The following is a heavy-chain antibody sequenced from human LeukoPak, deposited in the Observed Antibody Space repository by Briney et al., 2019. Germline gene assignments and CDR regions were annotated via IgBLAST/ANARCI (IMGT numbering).Heavy chain of an antibody. CDR2: IYTSGST. V-gene: IGHV4-61*02. CDR3: ARGGIAVAGTYY. CDR1: GGSTSSGSYY. D-gene: IGHD6-19*01. J-gene: IGHJ4*02. Sequence: TSETLSLTCTVSGGSTSSGSYYWSWIRQPAGKGLEWIGRIYTSGSTNYNPSLKSRVTISVDTSKNQFSLKLSSVTAADTAVYYCARGGIAVAGTYYWGQGTLVTVSS.